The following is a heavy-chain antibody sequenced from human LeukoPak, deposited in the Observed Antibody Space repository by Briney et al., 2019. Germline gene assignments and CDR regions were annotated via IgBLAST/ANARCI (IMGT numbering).Heavy chain of an antibody. CDR1: GFIFSNCW. D-gene: IGHD3-10*01. CDR2: IKQDGSEK. Sequence: GGSLRLSCETSGFIFSNCWMTWVRQAPGKGLEWVANIKQDGSEKYYVDSVKGRFTISRDNAKNSLYLQMDSLRAEDTALYYCARGGYGSGSYPYWGQGTLVTVSS. J-gene: IGHJ4*02. CDR3: ARGGYGSGSYPY. V-gene: IGHV3-7*01.